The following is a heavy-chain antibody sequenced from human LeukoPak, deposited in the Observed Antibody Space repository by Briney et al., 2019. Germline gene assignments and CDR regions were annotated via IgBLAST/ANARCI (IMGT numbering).Heavy chain of an antibody. V-gene: IGHV4-59*01. D-gene: IGHD3-10*01. CDR2: IYYSGST. CDR3: ARGRRPWFGDLSPGGGYYYYMDV. Sequence: PSETLSLTCTVSGGSISSYYWSWIRQPPGKGLEWIGYIYYSGSTNYNPSLKSRVTISVDTSKNQFSLKLSSVTAADTAVYYCARGRRPWFGDLSPGGGYYYYMDVWGKGTTVTISS. CDR1: GGSISSYY. J-gene: IGHJ6*03.